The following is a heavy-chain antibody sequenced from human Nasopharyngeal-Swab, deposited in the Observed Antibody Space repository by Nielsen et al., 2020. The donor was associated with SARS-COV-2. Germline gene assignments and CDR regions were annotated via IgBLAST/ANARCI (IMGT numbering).Heavy chain of an antibody. CDR1: SASVNIGPFH. CDR3: ARSKIEYYYGSFLSGIDV. J-gene: IGHJ6*02. D-gene: IGHD3-10*01. CDR2: VSYGGST. V-gene: IGHV4-61*03. Sequence: SETLSLTCAVFSASVNIGPFHWTWIRQSPGGGLEWIGYVSYGGSTNYNPSLKGRVTISMDTSKNHFSLILSSVTAADSAIYYCARSKIEYYYGSFLSGIDVWGQGTTVTVAS.